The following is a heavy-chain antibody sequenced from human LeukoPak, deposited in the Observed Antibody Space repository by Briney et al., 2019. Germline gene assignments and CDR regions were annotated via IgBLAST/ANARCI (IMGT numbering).Heavy chain of an antibody. D-gene: IGHD2-2*01. CDR3: ARTKNIVVVPAASLLFDY. CDR2: IYYSGIT. CDR1: GGSISSGGYY. Sequence: SETLSLTCTVSGGSISSGGYYWSWIRQHPGKGLEWIGFIYYSGITYYSPSLNSRVTISLDTSKIQFSLKLSSVTAADTAVYYCARTKNIVVVPAASLLFDYWGQGTLVTVSS. J-gene: IGHJ4*02. V-gene: IGHV4-31*03.